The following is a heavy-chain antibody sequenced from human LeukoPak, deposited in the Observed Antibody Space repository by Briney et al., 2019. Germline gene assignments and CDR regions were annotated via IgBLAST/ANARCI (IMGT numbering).Heavy chain of an antibody. CDR3: ASRTNSGPPF. D-gene: IGHD3-10*01. V-gene: IGHV3-30-3*01. CDR1: GFTFSDCA. Sequence: GRSLRLSCAASGFTFSDCAVHWVRQAPGKGLEWAALISYDGSNKYYADSVKGRFTISRDNSKNTMSLQMNSLRREDTAVYYCASRTNSGPPFWGQGTLVTVSS. J-gene: IGHJ1*01. CDR2: ISYDGSNK.